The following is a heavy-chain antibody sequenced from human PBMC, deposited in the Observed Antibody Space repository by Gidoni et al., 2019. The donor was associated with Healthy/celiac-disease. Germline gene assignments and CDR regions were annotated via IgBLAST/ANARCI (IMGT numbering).Heavy chain of an antibody. CDR2: ISISSSTI. V-gene: IGHV3-48*02. D-gene: IGHD6-19*01. CDR3: ASSTQWLAVFDY. J-gene: IGHJ4*02. CDR1: GFTFSSYS. Sequence: EVQLVESGGGLVQPGGSLRLSCAASGFTFSSYSMNWVRQAPGKGLEWVSYISISSSTIYYADSVKGRFTISRDNAKNSLYLQMNSLRDEDTAVYYCASSTQWLAVFDYWGQGTLVTVSS.